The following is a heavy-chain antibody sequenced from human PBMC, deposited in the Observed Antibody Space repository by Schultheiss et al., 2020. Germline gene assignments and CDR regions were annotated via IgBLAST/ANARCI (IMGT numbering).Heavy chain of an antibody. CDR1: GGSISSYY. V-gene: IGHV4-59*01. Sequence: SETLSLTCTVSGGSISSYYWSWIRQPPGKGLEWIGYIYYSGSTNYHPSLKSRVTISEDTSKNQFSLKLSSVTAADTAVYYCARVGWDGDASYYFDYWGQGTLVTVSA. CDR3: ARVGWDGDASYYFDY. J-gene: IGHJ4*02. D-gene: IGHD1-26*01. CDR2: IYYSGST.